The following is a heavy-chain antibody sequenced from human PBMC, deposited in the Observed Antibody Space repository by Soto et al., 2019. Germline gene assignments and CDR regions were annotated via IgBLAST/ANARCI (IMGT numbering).Heavy chain of an antibody. V-gene: IGHV3-23*01. CDR2: ILGSGSNT. CDR1: GFTFSNYA. Sequence: QAGGSLRLSCSASGFTFSNYAMTWLRQAPGKEPEWVSTILGSGSNTYYPDSVKGRFTISRDNSRNTVDLQLHSLRAEDTALYYCARYILGPYYFDYWGQGTPVTVSS. CDR3: ARYILGPYYFDY. J-gene: IGHJ4*02. D-gene: IGHD1-1*01.